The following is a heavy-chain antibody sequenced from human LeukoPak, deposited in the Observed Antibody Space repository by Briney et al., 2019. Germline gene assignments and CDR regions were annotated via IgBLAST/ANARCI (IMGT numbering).Heavy chain of an antibody. J-gene: IGHJ3*02. Sequence: PSETLSLTCTVSGGSISSYYWSWIRQPPEKGLEWIGYIYYSGSTNYNPSLKSRVTISVDTSKNQFSLKLSSVTAADTAVYYCARDPYCSGGSCHTPDAFDIWGQGTMVTVSS. CDR3: ARDPYCSGGSCHTPDAFDI. CDR2: IYYSGST. CDR1: GGSISSYY. V-gene: IGHV4-59*01. D-gene: IGHD2-15*01.